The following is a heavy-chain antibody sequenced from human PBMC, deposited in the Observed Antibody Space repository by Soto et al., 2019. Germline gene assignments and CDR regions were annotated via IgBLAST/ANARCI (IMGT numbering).Heavy chain of an antibody. CDR1: GFTFSSYG. D-gene: IGHD5-18*01. V-gene: IGHV3-30*03. Sequence: QVQLVESGGGVVQPGRSLRLSCAASGFTFSSYGMHWVRQAPGKGLEWVAVISYDGSNKYYADSVKGRFTISRDNSKNARYLQMNSLRAEDTAVYYCARGLLMGWIQLLSPSDYWGQGTLVTVSS. CDR3: ARGLLMGWIQLLSPSDY. CDR2: ISYDGSNK. J-gene: IGHJ4*02.